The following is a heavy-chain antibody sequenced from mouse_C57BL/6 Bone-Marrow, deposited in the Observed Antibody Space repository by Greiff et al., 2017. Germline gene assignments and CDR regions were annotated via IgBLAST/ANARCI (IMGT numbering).Heavy chain of an antibody. Sequence: QVQLQQPGTELVKPGASVKLSCKASGYTFTSYWMHWVQQRPGQGLEWIGNINPSNGGTNYNETFKSKATLTVDKSSSTAYMQLSSLTSEDSAVYDGARRGYSTAFAYWGQGTLVTVTA. J-gene: IGHJ3*01. CDR3: ARRGYSTAFAY. D-gene: IGHD2-5*01. V-gene: IGHV1-53*01. CDR2: INPSNGGT. CDR1: GYTFTSYW.